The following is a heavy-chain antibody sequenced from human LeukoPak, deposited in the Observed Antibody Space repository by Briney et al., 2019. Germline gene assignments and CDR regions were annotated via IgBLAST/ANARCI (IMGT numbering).Heavy chain of an antibody. J-gene: IGHJ2*01. Sequence: GGSLRLSCVASGVTLSNYAMSWARQAPGKGLEWVSGIGSSGSGGNTYYADSVKGRFTISRDSSRNTLFLHMNTLRAEDTAICYCAKDRTVGASYWYFDLWGRGTLVTVSS. CDR2: IGSSGSGGNT. D-gene: IGHD1-26*01. V-gene: IGHV3-23*01. CDR3: AKDRTVGASYWYFDL. CDR1: GVTLSNYA.